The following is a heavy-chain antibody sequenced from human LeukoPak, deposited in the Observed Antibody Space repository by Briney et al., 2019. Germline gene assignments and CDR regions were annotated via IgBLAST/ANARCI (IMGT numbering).Heavy chain of an antibody. D-gene: IGHD4-17*01. CDR3: ARYHRFGDLALDY. V-gene: IGHV1-2*06. Sequence: GASVKVSCKASGYTFTGYYMHWVRQAPGQGLEWMGRINPNSGGTNYAQKFQGRVTMTRDKSISTAYLQWSSLKASDTAMYYCARYHRFGDLALDYWGQGTLVTVSS. CDR1: GYTFTGYY. CDR2: INPNSGGT. J-gene: IGHJ4*02.